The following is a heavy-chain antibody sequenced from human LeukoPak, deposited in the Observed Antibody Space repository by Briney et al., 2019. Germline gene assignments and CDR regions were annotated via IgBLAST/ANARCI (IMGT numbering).Heavy chain of an antibody. V-gene: IGHV3-23*01. CDR3: AKDGEQYYGSVPPSVFDY. J-gene: IGHJ4*02. Sequence: GGSLTLSCAASGFTFSSYAMSWVGQAPGGGVEWVSGVSRSGGSTYYADSVKGRFTISRDKSKNTLYQQMNSLRAEDTAVYYCAKDGEQYYGSVPPSVFDYWGQGTLVTVSS. D-gene: IGHD3-10*01. CDR1: GFTFSSYA. CDR2: VSRSGGST.